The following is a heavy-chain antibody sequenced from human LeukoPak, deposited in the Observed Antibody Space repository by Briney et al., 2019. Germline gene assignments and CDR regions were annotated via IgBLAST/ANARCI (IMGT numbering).Heavy chain of an antibody. CDR3: ARGYYDILTGSRDYFDY. J-gene: IGHJ4*02. CDR2: INPSGGRT. V-gene: IGHV1-46*01. CDR1: GYVFTSYY. D-gene: IGHD3-9*01. Sequence: ASVKVSCKASGYVFTSYYIHWMRQAPGQGLEWMGKINPSGGRTNYAQKFQDRVTLTSDTSTSTAYMDLSSLRFEDTAVYYCARGYYDILTGSRDYFDYWGQGTLVTVSS.